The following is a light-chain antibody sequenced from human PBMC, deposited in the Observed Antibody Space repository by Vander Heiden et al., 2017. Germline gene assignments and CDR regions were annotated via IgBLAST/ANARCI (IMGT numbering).Light chain of an antibody. J-gene: IGKJ1*01. V-gene: IGKV3-11*01. Sequence: EIVLTQSPATLSLSPGERATLSCRASQSVSSYLAWYQQKPCQAPRLLIYDAFNRDTGIPARFSGSGYGKDFPLTISSRDPEDFAVYYCQQLSNWPLWTFGQGTKVEIK. CDR3: QQLSNWPLWT. CDR1: QSVSSY. CDR2: DAF.